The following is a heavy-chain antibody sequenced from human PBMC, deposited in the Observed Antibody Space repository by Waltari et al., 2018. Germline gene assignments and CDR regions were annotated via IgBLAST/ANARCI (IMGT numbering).Heavy chain of an antibody. J-gene: IGHJ4*02. CDR1: GFPFSSYA. CDR3: AKDLDKYGSSFEY. D-gene: IGHD1-1*01. Sequence: QVQLMASGGGVVQPGTSMRLSCVASGFPFSSYAMHWVRQAPGRGLEWVAIISYDGHEKYYGDSVKGRFTISRDSSNNTLSLQMNSLRAEDTGVYYCAKDLDKYGSSFEYWGQGTLVTVSS. V-gene: IGHV3-30*18. CDR2: ISYDGHEK.